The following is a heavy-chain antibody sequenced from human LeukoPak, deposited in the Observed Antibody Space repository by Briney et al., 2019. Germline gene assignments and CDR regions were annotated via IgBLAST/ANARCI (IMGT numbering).Heavy chain of an antibody. D-gene: IGHD1-26*01. CDR1: GFTFNSYG. J-gene: IGHJ3*02. CDR2: IRYDGSKS. CDR3: AKDGGSGSYFAFDI. V-gene: IGHV3-30*02. Sequence: GGSLRLSCAASGFTFNSYGMHWARQAPGKGLEWVAFIRYDGSKSYFADSVKGRFALSRDNSKNTLYLQMSSLRPEDTAVYFCAKDGGSGSYFAFDIWGQGTMVTVSS.